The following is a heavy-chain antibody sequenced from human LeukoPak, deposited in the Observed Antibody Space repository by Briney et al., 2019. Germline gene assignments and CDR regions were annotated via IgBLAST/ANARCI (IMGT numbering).Heavy chain of an antibody. D-gene: IGHD3-3*01. J-gene: IGHJ3*02. Sequence: GGSLRLSCAASGFTFSDYYMSWIRQAPGRGLEWVSYISSSGSTIYYADSVKGRFTISRDNAKNSLYLQMNSLRAEDTAVYYCARRYDFWSGYYNIKAFDIWGQGTMVTVSS. CDR3: ARRYDFWSGYYNIKAFDI. V-gene: IGHV3-11*04. CDR1: GFTFSDYY. CDR2: ISSSGSTI.